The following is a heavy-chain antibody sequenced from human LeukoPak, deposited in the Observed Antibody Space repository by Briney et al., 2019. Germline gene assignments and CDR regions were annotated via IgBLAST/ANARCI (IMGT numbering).Heavy chain of an antibody. CDR1: GFSFSSYW. J-gene: IGHJ4*02. D-gene: IGHD2-15*01. CDR2: INQEGIET. Sequence: PGGSPRLSCAASGFSFSSYWMSWVRQAPGKGLEWVANINQEGIETYYVDSVKGRFTISRDNAKNSLFLQMNSLRAEDTAVYYCARGGPGRWPAYYFDYWGQGTLVTVSS. V-gene: IGHV3-7*05. CDR3: ARGGPGRWPAYYFDY.